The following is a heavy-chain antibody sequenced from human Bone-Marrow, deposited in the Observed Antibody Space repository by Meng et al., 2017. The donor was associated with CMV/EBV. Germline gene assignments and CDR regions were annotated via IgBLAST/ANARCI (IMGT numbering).Heavy chain of an antibody. Sequence: SETLSLTCTVSGGSISSSSYYWGWIRQPPGKGLEWLGSIYYSGSTYYNPSLKSRVTISVDTSKNQFSLKLSSVTAADTAVYYCARAALYSPFDYWGQGTLVTVSS. D-gene: IGHD2-15*01. J-gene: IGHJ4*02. CDR1: GGSISSSSYY. CDR3: ARAALYSPFDY. V-gene: IGHV4-39*07. CDR2: IYYSGST.